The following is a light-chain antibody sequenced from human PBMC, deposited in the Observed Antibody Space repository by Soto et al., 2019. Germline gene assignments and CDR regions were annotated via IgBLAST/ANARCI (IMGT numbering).Light chain of an antibody. J-gene: IGLJ2*01. V-gene: IGLV2-14*01. CDR1: SSDVGGYNY. CDR3: SSYRSSSTLGV. Sequence: SALTQPASVSGSPGQSITISCTGTSSDVGGYNYVSWYQQHPGKAPKLMIYEVSNRPSGVSNRFSGSKSGNTASLTISGLQAEDEADYYCSSYRSSSTLGVFGGGTKLTVL. CDR2: EVS.